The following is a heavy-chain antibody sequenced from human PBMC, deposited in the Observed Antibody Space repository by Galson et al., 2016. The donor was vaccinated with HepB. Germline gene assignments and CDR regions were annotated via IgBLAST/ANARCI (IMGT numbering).Heavy chain of an antibody. CDR2: IKSKRDGGTT. CDR3: TTGDFYDSSGHYHQAAFDV. V-gene: IGHV3-15*01. Sequence: SLRLSCAASGFNFRNAWMSWVRQAPGKGLEWVGRIKSKRDGGTTDYAAPVKGRFIMSRDDSTNTVFLQMNSLKTEDTAVYYCTTGDFYDSSGHYHQAAFDVWGQGTLVIVSS. D-gene: IGHD3-22*01. J-gene: IGHJ3*01. CDR1: GFNFRNAW.